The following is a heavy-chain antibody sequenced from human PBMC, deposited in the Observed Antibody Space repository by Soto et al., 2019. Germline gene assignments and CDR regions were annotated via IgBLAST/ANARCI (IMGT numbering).Heavy chain of an antibody. D-gene: IGHD2-2*03. CDR3: AINPSGYFIATSCREGGNYYGMDV. J-gene: IGHJ6*02. CDR2: IYPGDSDT. V-gene: IGHV5-51*01. Sequence: PGESLKISCKGSGYSYTSYWIGWVRQMPGKVLEWMGIIYPGDSDTRYSQSFQGQVTISADKSISTAYLQWSNLKVSDTAIYYWAINPSGYFIATSCREGGNYYGMDVWGQGTTVTVSS. CDR1: GYSYTSYW.